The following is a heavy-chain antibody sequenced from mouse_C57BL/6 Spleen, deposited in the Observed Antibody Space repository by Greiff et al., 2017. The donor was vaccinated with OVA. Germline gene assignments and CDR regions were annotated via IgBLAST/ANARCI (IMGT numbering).Heavy chain of an antibody. V-gene: IGHV5-17*01. Sequence: EVQLVESGGGLVKPGGSLQLSCAASGFTFSDYGMHWVRQAPEKGLEWVAYISSGSSTIYYADTVKGRFTISRDNAKNTLFLQMTSLRSEDTAMYYCARGYGSSLYYYAMDYWGQGTSVTVSS. CDR3: ARGYGSSLYYYAMDY. CDR1: GFTFSDYG. J-gene: IGHJ4*01. CDR2: ISSGSSTI. D-gene: IGHD1-1*01.